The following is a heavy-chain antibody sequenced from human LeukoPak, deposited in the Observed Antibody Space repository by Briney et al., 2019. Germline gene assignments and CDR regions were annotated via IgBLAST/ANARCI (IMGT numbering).Heavy chain of an antibody. V-gene: IGHV4-30-2*01. CDR1: GVSTSSATYY. D-gene: IGHD3-10*01. Sequence: SQTLSLTCTVSGVSTSSATYYWSWIRQPPGKGLEWIGYVSHSGNSYFNPSLQSRVTISLDRSKNQFSLKLSSVTAADTAVYYCARGVRGLIITEYYFDYWGQGTLVTVSS. CDR3: ARGVRGLIITEYYFDY. J-gene: IGHJ4*02. CDR2: VSHSGNS.